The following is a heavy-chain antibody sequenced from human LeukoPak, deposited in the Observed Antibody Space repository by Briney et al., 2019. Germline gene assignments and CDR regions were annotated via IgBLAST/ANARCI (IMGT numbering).Heavy chain of an antibody. Sequence: ASVKVSCKASGYTFTSYDINWVRQATGQGLEWMGWMNPNSGNTGYAQKFQGRVTITRNTSISTAYMELSSLRSEDTAVYYCAREGPYYYDSSGYYAYFDYWGQGTLVTVSS. D-gene: IGHD3-22*01. CDR2: MNPNSGNT. CDR1: GYTFTSYD. J-gene: IGHJ4*02. CDR3: AREGPYYYDSSGYYAYFDY. V-gene: IGHV1-8*03.